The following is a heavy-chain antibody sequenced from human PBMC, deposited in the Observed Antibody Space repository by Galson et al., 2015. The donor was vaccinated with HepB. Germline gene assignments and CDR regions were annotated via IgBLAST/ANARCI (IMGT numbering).Heavy chain of an antibody. CDR1: GFTLSSYG. CDR3: AKDRGYCSSTSCRFFDY. D-gene: IGHD2-2*01. CDR2: ISYDGSNK. V-gene: IGHV3-30*18. J-gene: IGHJ4*02. Sequence: SLRLSCAASGFTLSSYGMHWVRQAPGKGLEWVAVISYDGSNKYYADPVKGRFTISRDNSKDTLYLQMNSLRAEDTAVYYCAKDRGYCSSTSCRFFDYWGQGTLVTVSS.